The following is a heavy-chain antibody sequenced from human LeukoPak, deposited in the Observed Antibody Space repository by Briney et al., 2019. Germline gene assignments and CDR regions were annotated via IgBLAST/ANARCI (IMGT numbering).Heavy chain of an antibody. CDR3: ARDGCSNTSCYSWDWFDP. D-gene: IGHD2-2*02. CDR1: GFNFDEYG. CDR2: INWNGGNT. V-gene: IGHV3-20*04. J-gene: IGHJ5*02. Sequence: GGSLRLSCAASGFNFDEYGMNWVRQAPGKGLEWVSGINWNGGNTGYSDSVKGRFTISRDNAKNSLYLQMNSLRVEDTALYYCARDGCSNTSCYSWDWFDPWGQGTLVIVSS.